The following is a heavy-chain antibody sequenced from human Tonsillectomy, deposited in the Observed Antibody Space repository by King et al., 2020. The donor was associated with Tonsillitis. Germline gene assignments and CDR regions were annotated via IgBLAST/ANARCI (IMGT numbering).Heavy chain of an antibody. Sequence: QLQESGPGLVKPSQTLSLTCTVSGGSISSGDYYWRWIRQPPGKGLEWNGYIYYSGSTYYNPSLKSRVTISVDTSKNQFSLKLSSVTAADTAVYYCAREVRNYYGSGSYGMDVWGQGTTVTVSS. CDR3: AREVRNYYGSGSYGMDV. CDR2: IYYSGST. V-gene: IGHV4-30-4*01. CDR1: GGSISSGDYY. D-gene: IGHD3-10*01. J-gene: IGHJ6*02.